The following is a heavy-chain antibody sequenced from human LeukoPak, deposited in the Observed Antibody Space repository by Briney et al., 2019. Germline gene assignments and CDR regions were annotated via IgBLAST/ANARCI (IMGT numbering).Heavy chain of an antibody. Sequence: SETLSLTCSVSGGSVTSGRYYWTWIRQPAGKGLEWIGRLYTNDNTNYDPSLESRVSISVDTSKSQFYLQLTSVTAADTAVYFCARGVVTDDYYMDVWGKGITVIVSS. V-gene: IGHV4-61*02. J-gene: IGHJ6*03. D-gene: IGHD2-21*02. CDR2: LYTNDNT. CDR3: ARGVVTDDYYMDV. CDR1: GGSVTSGRYY.